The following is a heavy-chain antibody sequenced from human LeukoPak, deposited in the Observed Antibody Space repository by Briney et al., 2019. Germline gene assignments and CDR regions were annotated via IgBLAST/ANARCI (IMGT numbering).Heavy chain of an antibody. J-gene: IGHJ6*03. V-gene: IGHV3-23*01. CDR1: GFTFSSYA. Sequence: GGSLRLSCAASGFTFSSYAMRWVRQAPGEGLEWVSALSSSGGSTYYTDSVKGRFTISRDNSKNTLYLLMTSLGAEDTAVYYCAKRGRQQLSSYMDVWGKGTTVTVSS. CDR2: LSSSGGST. D-gene: IGHD6-13*01. CDR3: AKRGRQQLSSYMDV.